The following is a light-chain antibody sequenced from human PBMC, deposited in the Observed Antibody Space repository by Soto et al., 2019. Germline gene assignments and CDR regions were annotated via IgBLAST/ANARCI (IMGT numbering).Light chain of an antibody. CDR3: SSYTSGSTLVV. CDR1: SSDVGGYN. Sequence: QSALTQPASVSGSPGQSITISCTGTSSDVGGYNVSWYQQHPGKAPKLMIYDVSNRPSGVSNRFSGSKSGNTASLTISGLQAEDEGDYYCSSYTSGSTLVVFGGGTKVTVL. J-gene: IGLJ2*01. V-gene: IGLV2-14*01. CDR2: DVS.